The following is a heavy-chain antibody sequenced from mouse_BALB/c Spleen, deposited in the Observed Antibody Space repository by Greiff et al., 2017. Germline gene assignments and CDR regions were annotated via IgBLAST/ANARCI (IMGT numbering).Heavy chain of an antibody. CDR3: ARGSGDGYYVEYAMDY. CDR2: ISCYNGAT. V-gene: IGHV1S34*01. D-gene: IGHD2-3*01. CDR1: GYSFTGYY. J-gene: IGHJ4*01. Sequence: LVKTGASVKISCKASGYSFTGYYMHWVKQSHGKSLEWIGYISCYNGATSYNQKFKGKATFTVDTSSSTAYMQFNSLTSEDSAVYYCARGSGDGYYVEYAMDYWGQGTSVTVSS.